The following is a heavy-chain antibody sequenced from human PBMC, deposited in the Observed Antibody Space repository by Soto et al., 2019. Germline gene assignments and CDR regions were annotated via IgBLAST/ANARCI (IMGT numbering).Heavy chain of an antibody. Sequence: QVQLVQSGAEVKKPGSSVKVSCKASGGTFSSYAISWVRQAPGQGLEWMGGIIPIIGTANYAQKFQGRVTITADESTSTAYMELSSLRSEDTAVYYCARDSANYYDSSGYYEDAFDIWGQGTMVTVSS. CDR2: IIPIIGTA. D-gene: IGHD3-22*01. CDR1: GGTFSSYA. V-gene: IGHV1-69*01. J-gene: IGHJ3*02. CDR3: ARDSANYYDSSGYYEDAFDI.